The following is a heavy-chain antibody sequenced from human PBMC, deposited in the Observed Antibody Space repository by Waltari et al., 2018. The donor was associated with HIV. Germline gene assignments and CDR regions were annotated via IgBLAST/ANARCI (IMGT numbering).Heavy chain of an antibody. CDR1: GASFSGYY. V-gene: IGHV4-34*01. Sequence: QVQLQQWGAGLLKPSETRSLTCAVYGASFSGYYWTGIRQPPGKGLEWIGEINHRGSTNYNPSLKSRVTISVDTSKNQFSLKLSSVTAADTAVYYCARGSIVLVPAATNYFDYWGQGTLVTVSS. CDR3: ARGSIVLVPAATNYFDY. CDR2: INHRGST. J-gene: IGHJ4*02. D-gene: IGHD2-2*01.